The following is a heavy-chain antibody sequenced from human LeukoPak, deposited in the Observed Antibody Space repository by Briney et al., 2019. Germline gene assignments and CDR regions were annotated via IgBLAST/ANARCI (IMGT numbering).Heavy chain of an antibody. D-gene: IGHD3-10*01. CDR1: GFSFSSYG. J-gene: IGHJ4*02. V-gene: IGHV3-30*02. CDR3: TGSGSYYPLDY. Sequence: GGSLRLSCAGSGFSFSSYGMHWVRQAPGKGLEWMAFIRSDGSNKYYADSVKGRFTISRDNSKNTLYLQMNSLRAEDTAVYYCTGSGSYYPLDYWGQGTLVTVSS. CDR2: IRSDGSNK.